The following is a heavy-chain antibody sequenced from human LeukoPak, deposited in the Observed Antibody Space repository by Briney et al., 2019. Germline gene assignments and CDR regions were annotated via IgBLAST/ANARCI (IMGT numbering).Heavy chain of an antibody. V-gene: IGHV1-69*11. CDR1: GYTFTSYG. CDR2: IIPFLGTA. D-gene: IGHD5-24*01. Sequence: ASVKVSCKASGYTFTSYGINWVRQAPGQGLEWTGWIIPFLGTANYAQKFQGRITITADESTSTAYVELTSLRSEDTAVYYCARGNGHNYGGGFDSWGQGTLVTVSS. CDR3: ARGNGHNYGGGFDS. J-gene: IGHJ4*02.